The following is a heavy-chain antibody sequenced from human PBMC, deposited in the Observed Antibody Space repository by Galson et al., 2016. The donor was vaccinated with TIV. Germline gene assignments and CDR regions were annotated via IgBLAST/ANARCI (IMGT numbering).Heavy chain of an antibody. CDR2: IIPIFRSP. CDR1: GGAFSNYA. Sequence: SVKVSCKASGGAFSNYAINWVRQAPGQGLEWMGGIIPIFRSPNYDQRFPGRVTITAGETTSTAFVELSSLRSDDTDVYYSARPSDSSWYFDLWGRGTPVIVSS. V-gene: IGHV1-69*13. D-gene: IGHD6-13*01. J-gene: IGHJ2*01. CDR3: ARPSDSSWYFDL.